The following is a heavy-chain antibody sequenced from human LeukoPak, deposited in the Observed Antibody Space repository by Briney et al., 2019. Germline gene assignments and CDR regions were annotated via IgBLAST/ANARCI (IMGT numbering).Heavy chain of an antibody. D-gene: IGHD5-12*01. J-gene: IGHJ4*02. CDR2: ISGSGGST. CDR3: ARGRRYDAFDY. CDR1: RFTFSGLA. Sequence: GGSLRLSSAASRFTFSGLAMSWVRQAPGKGLEWVSAISGSGGSTYYADSVKGRFTISRDKSKNTLYLQMNSLRAEDTAVYYCARGRRYDAFDYWGQGTRVTVSS. V-gene: IGHV3-23*01.